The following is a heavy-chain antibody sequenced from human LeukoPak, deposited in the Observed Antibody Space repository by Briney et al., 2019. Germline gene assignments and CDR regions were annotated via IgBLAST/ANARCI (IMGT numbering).Heavy chain of an antibody. J-gene: IGHJ4*02. CDR2: ISGSGGST. D-gene: IGHD3-16*01. V-gene: IGHV3-23*01. CDR3: AKGYYDYVWGSYYFDY. CDR1: GFTFSSYA. Sequence: GGSLRLSCAASGFTFSSYAMSWVRQAPGKGLEWVSAISGSGGSTYYAGSVKGRFTISRDNSRDTLYLQMNSLRAEDTAVYYCAKGYYDYVWGSYYFDYWGQGTLVTVSS.